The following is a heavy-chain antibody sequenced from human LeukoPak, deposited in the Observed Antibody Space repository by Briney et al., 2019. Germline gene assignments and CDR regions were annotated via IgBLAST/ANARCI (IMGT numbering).Heavy chain of an antibody. V-gene: IGHV3-9*01. J-gene: IGHJ5*02. CDR2: ISWNSGSI. CDR1: GFTFDDYA. Sequence: GRSLRLSYGASGFTFDDYAMHWVRQAPGEGLEWVSGISWNSGSIGYADSVKGRSIISRDNAKNSLYLHMNSLRAEDTALYYCAKDSGYSYGHGWFDPWGQGTLVTVSS. D-gene: IGHD5-18*01. CDR3: AKDSGYSYGHGWFDP.